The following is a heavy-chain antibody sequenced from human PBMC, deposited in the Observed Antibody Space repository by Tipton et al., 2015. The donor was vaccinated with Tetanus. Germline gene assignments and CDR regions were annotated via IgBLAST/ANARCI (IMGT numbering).Heavy chain of an antibody. CDR3: HYYGSGSARSFDL. CDR1: RLTLGAYL. V-gene: IGHV3-48*01. CDR2: ISSGGRTI. D-gene: IGHD3-10*01. J-gene: IGHJ2*01. Sequence: SLRLSCEASRLTLGAYLMNWVRQAPGKGLEWIADISSGGRTIYYADSVKGRFTITRDNAKNSLFLQMSSLRVEDTGVYYCHYYGSGSARSFDLRGRGTPVTVSS.